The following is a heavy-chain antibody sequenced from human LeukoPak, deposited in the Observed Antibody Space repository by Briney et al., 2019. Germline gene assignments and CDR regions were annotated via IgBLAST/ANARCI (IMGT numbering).Heavy chain of an antibody. J-gene: IGHJ4*02. V-gene: IGHV3-15*01. CDR3: TTDKVVVAAAPIDY. CDR2: IKSKTDGGTT. D-gene: IGHD2-15*01. CDR1: GFTFSNAW. Sequence: GGSLSLSCAASGFTFSNAWMSWVRQAPGKGLEWVGRIKSKTDGGTTDYAATVKGRFTISRDDSKKTLYLQMNSLKTEDTAVYFCTTDKVVVAAAPIDYWGQGTLVTVSS.